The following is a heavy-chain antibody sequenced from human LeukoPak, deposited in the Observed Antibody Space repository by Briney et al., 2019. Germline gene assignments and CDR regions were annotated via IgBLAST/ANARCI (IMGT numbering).Heavy chain of an antibody. CDR2: INPSGGST. D-gene: IGHD2-2*01. Sequence: APVKVSCKASGYTFTSYYMHWVRQAPGQGLEWMGIINPSGGSTSYAQKFQGRVTMTRDTSTSTVYMELSSLRSEDTAVYYCAREDMDSPPYCSSTSCSTTYFDYWGQGTLVTVSS. V-gene: IGHV1-46*01. CDR1: GYTFTSYY. CDR3: AREDMDSPPYCSSTSCSTTYFDY. J-gene: IGHJ4*02.